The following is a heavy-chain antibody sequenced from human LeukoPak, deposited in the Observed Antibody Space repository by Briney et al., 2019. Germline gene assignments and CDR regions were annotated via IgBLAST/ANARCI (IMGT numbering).Heavy chain of an antibody. D-gene: IGHD2-2*01. J-gene: IGHJ5*02. CDR1: VDSVSSNSVT. Sequence: SQTLSLTCAISVDSVSSNSVTSNWIRQSPSRGLEWLGRTYYRSTWYNDYAVSVRGRITVNPDTSKNQFSLHLNSVTPEDTAVYYCARRLTQYDCFDPWGQGILVPVSS. CDR3: ARRLTQYDCFDP. CDR2: TYYRSTWYN. V-gene: IGHV6-1*01.